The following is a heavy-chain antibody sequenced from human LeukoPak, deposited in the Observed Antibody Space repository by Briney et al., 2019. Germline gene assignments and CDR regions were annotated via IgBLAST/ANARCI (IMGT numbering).Heavy chain of an antibody. Sequence: SETLSLTCTVSGGSINSSSYYWGWIRQPPGKGLEWIGSIFYSGNTYDNPSLKSRVTISVDTSKNQFSLRLSSVTAADTAVYYCARDHGDYFFDPWGQGTLVTVSS. J-gene: IGHJ5*02. CDR3: ARDHGDYFFDP. CDR1: GGSINSSSYY. CDR2: IFYSGNT. D-gene: IGHD4-17*01. V-gene: IGHV4-39*07.